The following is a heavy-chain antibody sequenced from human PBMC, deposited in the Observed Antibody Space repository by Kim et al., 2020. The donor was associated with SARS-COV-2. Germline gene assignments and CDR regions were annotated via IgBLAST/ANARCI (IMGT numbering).Heavy chain of an antibody. V-gene: IGHV4-59*01. Sequence: SETLSLTCTVSGGSISSYYWSWIRQPPGKGLEWIGYIYYSGSTNYNPSLKSRVTISVDTSKNQFSLKLSSVTAADTAVYYCARYAAAAGTTFDYWGQGTLVTVSS. CDR3: ARYAAAAGTTFDY. J-gene: IGHJ4*02. CDR2: IYYSGST. CDR1: GGSISSYY. D-gene: IGHD6-13*01.